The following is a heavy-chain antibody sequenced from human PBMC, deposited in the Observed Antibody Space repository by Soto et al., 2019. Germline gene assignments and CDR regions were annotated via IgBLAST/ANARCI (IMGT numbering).Heavy chain of an antibody. J-gene: IGHJ6*02. Sequence: QVQLQESGPGLVKPSETLSLTCTVSGGSVSSGSYYWSWIRQPPGKGLEWIGYIYYSGSTNYNPSLKSRVTISVDTSKNQFSLKLSSVTAADTAVYYCAREIAETYYYDSSGSHRNYYGMDVWGQGTTVTVSS. V-gene: IGHV4-61*01. D-gene: IGHD3-22*01. CDR3: AREIAETYYYDSSGSHRNYYGMDV. CDR2: IYYSGST. CDR1: GGSVSSGSYY.